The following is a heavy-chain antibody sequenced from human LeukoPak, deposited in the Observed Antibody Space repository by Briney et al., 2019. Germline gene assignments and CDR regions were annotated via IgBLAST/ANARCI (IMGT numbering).Heavy chain of an antibody. CDR2: IYTSGST. D-gene: IGHD6-13*01. CDR1: GGSISSGSYY. CDR3: ARVEAAAGTGDWFDP. Sequence: KSSETLSLTCTVSGGSISSGSYYWSWIRQPAGKGLEWIGRIYTSGSTNYNPSLKSRVTISVDTSKNQFSLKLSSVTAADTAVYYCARVEAAAGTGDWFDPWGQGTLVTVSS. V-gene: IGHV4-61*02. J-gene: IGHJ5*02.